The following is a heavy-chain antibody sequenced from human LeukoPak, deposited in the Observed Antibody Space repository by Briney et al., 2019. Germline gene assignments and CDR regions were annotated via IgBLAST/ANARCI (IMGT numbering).Heavy chain of an antibody. CDR3: AREVCIGGSCSVFDY. CDR1: GFTFSSYW. V-gene: IGHV3-74*01. Sequence: GGSLRLSCAASGFTFSSYWMHWVRQAPGKGLVWVSRINSDGSSRTYADSVKGRFTISRDNVKNTLSLQMNSLRTEDTAVYYCAREVCIGGSCSVFDYWGQGTLVTVSS. D-gene: IGHD2-15*01. CDR2: INSDGSSR. J-gene: IGHJ4*02.